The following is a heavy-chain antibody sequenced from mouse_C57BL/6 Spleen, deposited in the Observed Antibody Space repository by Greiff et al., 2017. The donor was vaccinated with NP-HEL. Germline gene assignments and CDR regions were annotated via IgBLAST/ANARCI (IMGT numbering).Heavy chain of an antibody. Sequence: QVQLKQPGAELVMPGASVKLSCKASGYTFTSYWMHWVKQRPGQGLEWIGEIDPSDSYTNYNQKFKGKSTLTVDKSSSTAYMQLSSLTSEDSAVYYCARKDYYGPFDYWGQGTTLTVSS. CDR3: ARKDYYGPFDY. J-gene: IGHJ2*01. CDR1: GYTFTSYW. D-gene: IGHD1-1*01. V-gene: IGHV1-69*01. CDR2: IDPSDSYT.